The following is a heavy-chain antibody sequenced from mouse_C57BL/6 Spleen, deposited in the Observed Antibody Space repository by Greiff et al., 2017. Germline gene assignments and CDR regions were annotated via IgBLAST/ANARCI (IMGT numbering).Heavy chain of an antibody. D-gene: IGHD2-4*01. J-gene: IGHJ2*01. CDR1: GFTFSSYG. CDR3: VGVYDYDVGFDY. Sequence: EVKLVESGGDLVKPGGSLKLSCAASGFTFSSYGMSWVRQTPDKRLEWVATISSGGSYTYYPDSVKGRFTISRDNAKNTLYLQMSSLKSEDTAMYYCVGVYDYDVGFDYWGQGTTLTVSS. V-gene: IGHV5-6*02. CDR2: ISSGGSYT.